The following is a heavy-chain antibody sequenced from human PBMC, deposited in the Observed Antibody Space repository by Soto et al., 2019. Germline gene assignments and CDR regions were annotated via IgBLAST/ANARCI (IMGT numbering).Heavy chain of an antibody. V-gene: IGHV3-30*18. CDR3: AKDIYNGGHHLRADY. CDR1: GFTFSSYG. J-gene: IGHJ4*02. CDR2: ISNDGNNK. D-gene: IGHD2-8*01. Sequence: QVKVVESGGGVVQPGGSLRLSCTAPGFTFSSYGMHWVRQAPGKGLEWVAVISNDGNNKWYRDPVKGRFTISKDNSKNTLYLEMNTVRTEDTAMYYCAKDIYNGGHHLRADYWGQGTLVTVSS.